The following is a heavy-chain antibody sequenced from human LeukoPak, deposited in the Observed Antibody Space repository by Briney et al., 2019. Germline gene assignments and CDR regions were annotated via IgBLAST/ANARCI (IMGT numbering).Heavy chain of an antibody. CDR1: GFTFSSYG. V-gene: IGHV3-33*01. J-gene: IGHJ4*02. D-gene: IGHD3-22*01. CDR3: ARPKTLNYYDSSGYFDY. Sequence: GRSLRLSCAASGFTFSSYGMHWVRQAPGKGLEWVAVIWYDGSNKYYADSVKGRFTISRDNSENTMYLQMNSLRAEDTAVYYCARPKTLNYYDSSGYFDYWGQGTLVTVSS. CDR2: IWYDGSNK.